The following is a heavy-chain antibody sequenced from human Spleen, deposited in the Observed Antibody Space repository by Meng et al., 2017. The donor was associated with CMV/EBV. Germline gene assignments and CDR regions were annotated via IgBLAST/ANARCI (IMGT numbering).Heavy chain of an antibody. CDR2: ISGSGGST. J-gene: IGHJ4*02. CDR3: ATQSRYCSSPSFSSFDY. CDR1: GFTFSSYA. Sequence: GGSLRLSCAASGFTFSSYAMSWVRQAQGKGLEWVSGISGSGGSTYYADSVKGRFTISRDNSKNTLYLQMNSLRAEDTAVYYCATQSRYCSSPSFSSFDYWGQGTLVTVSS. V-gene: IGHV3-23*01. D-gene: IGHD2-2*01.